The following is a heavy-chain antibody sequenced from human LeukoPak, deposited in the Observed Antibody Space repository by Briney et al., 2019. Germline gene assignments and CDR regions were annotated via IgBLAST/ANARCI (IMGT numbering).Heavy chain of an antibody. CDR2: ISYDGSNK. V-gene: IGHV3-30-3*01. D-gene: IGHD6-19*01. CDR3: ARGGIAVAGSTRGQFDY. Sequence: SGRSLRLSCAASGFTFSSYAMHWVRQAPGKGLEWVAVISYDGSNKYYADSVKGRFTISRDNSKNTLYLQMNSLRAEHTAVYYCARGGIAVAGSTRGQFDYWGQGTLVTVSS. CDR1: GFTFSSYA. J-gene: IGHJ4*02.